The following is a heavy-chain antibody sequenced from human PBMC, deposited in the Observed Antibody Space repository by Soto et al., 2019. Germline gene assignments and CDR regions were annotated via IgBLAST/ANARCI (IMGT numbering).Heavy chain of an antibody. J-gene: IGHJ4*02. CDR1: GGSISSYY. CDR3: ASAPKFWGSSWAYYFDY. D-gene: IGHD6-6*01. V-gene: IGHV4-59*08. CDR2: IYYSGST. Sequence: QVQLQESGPGLVKPSETLSLTCTVSGGSISSYYWSWIRQPPGKGLEWIGYIYYSGSTNYNPSLKSRVTISVDTSKNQFSLKLSSVTAADTAVYYCASAPKFWGSSWAYYFDYWGQGTLVTVSS.